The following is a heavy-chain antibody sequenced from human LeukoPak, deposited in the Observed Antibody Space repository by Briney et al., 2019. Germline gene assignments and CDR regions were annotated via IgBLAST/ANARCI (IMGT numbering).Heavy chain of an antibody. CDR3: ARVLLGYCSSTSCSDYYYYMDV. J-gene: IGHJ6*03. CDR1: GGSISSYY. V-gene: IGHV4-59*01. D-gene: IGHD2-2*01. Sequence: SETLSLTCTVSGGSISSYYWSWIRQPPGKGLEWIGYIYYSGSTNYNPSLKSRVTISVDTSKNQFSLKLSSVTAADTAVYYCARVLLGYCSSTSCSDYYYYMDVWGKGTTVTVSS. CDR2: IYYSGST.